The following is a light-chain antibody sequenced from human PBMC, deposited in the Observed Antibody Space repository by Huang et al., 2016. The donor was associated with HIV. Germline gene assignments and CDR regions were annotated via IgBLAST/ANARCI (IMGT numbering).Light chain of an antibody. CDR1: QDVNKW. V-gene: IGKV1-12*01. Sequence: DIKMTQSPSSVSASIGDRVSFTCRASQDVNKWLAWYQQKPGVAPKLLGYASSTLQSGAPSRFRGSGSGTHVTLTINNLQAEDFATYFCQQSVTFPLTFGGGTKVELK. CDR3: QQSVTFPLT. J-gene: IGKJ4*02. CDR2: ASS.